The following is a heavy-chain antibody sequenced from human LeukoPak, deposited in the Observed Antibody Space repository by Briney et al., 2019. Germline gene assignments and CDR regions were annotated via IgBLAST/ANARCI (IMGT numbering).Heavy chain of an antibody. J-gene: IGHJ3*02. CDR1: GGSISSSY. CDR3: ARRMAVASTFDI. D-gene: IGHD6-19*01. Sequence: SETLSLTCAASGGSISSSYWSWIRQSPGKGLEWIGYIYYSGSTNYNPSLKSRVTISLDTSKNQFSLRLSSVTAADTALYYCARRMAVASTFDIWGQGTMVTVSS. CDR2: IYYSGST. V-gene: IGHV4-59*08.